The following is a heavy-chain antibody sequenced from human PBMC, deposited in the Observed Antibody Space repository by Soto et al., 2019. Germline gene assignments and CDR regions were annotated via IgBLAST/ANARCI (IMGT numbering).Heavy chain of an antibody. D-gene: IGHD3-3*01. CDR1: GGTFSSYA. V-gene: IGHV1-69*13. J-gene: IGHJ6*02. Sequence: SSVKVSCKASGGTFSSYAISWARQAPGQGLEWMGGIIPIFGTANYAQKFQGRVTITADESTSTAYMELSSLRSEDTAVYYCARGRATIFGVVIIGYYYYGMDVWGQGTTVTVSS. CDR2: IIPIFGTA. CDR3: ARGRATIFGVVIIGYYYYGMDV.